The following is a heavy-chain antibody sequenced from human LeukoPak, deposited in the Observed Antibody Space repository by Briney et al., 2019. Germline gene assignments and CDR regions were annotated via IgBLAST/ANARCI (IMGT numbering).Heavy chain of an antibody. D-gene: IGHD7-27*01. CDR3: ARGTGEYVDY. V-gene: IGHV4-59*01. CDR2: IYYSGST. Sequence: KPSETLSLTCTVSGGSISSYYWSWIRQPPGKGLEWIGYIYYSGSTNYNPSLKSRVTISVDTSKNQFSLKLSSVTAADTAVYYCARGTGEYVDYWGQGTLVTVSS. J-gene: IGHJ4*02. CDR1: GGSISSYY.